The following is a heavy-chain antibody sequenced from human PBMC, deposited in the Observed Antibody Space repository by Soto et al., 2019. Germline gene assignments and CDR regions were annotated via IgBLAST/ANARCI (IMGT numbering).Heavy chain of an antibody. CDR1: GGSISSYY. Sequence: QVQLQESGPGLVKPSETLSLTCTVSGGSISSYYWSWIRQPPGKGLEWIGYIHYSGTTNYNPSLKSRVTISVDTSNNQLSLKLSSVTAADTAVYYCARRYGYSFDYWGQGTLVTVSS. CDR3: ARRYGYSFDY. CDR2: IHYSGTT. J-gene: IGHJ4*02. D-gene: IGHD5-18*01. V-gene: IGHV4-59*08.